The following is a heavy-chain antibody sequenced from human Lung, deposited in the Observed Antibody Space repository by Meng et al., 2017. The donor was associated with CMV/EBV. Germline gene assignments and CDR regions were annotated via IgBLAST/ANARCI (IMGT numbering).Heavy chain of an antibody. V-gene: IGHV3-30-3*01. CDR3: AREGVFFDY. D-gene: IGHD3-16*01. CDR1: GFTFSTYA. CDR2: ISFDGSSK. Sequence: SLKISCSASGFTFSTYAMHWVRQAPGKGLEWVALISFDGSSKYFADSVKGRFTISRDSSKNTLYLQMNTLRTEDTAIYFCAREGVFFDYWGQGTLVTVSS. J-gene: IGHJ4*02.